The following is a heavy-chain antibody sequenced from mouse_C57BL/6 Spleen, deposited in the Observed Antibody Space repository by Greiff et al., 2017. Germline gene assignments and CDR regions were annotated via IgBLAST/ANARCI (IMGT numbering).Heavy chain of an antibody. CDR2: IYPGDGDT. D-gene: IGHD1-1*01. CDR3: ARQSTVAYWYFDV. V-gene: IGHV1-82*01. J-gene: IGHJ1*03. Sequence: VKLVESGPELVKPGASVKISCKASGYAFSSSWMNWVKQRPGKGLEWIGRIYPGDGDTNYNGKFKGKATLTADKSSSTAYMQLSSLTSEDSAVYFCARQSTVAYWYFDVWGTGTTVTVSS. CDR1: GYAFSSSW.